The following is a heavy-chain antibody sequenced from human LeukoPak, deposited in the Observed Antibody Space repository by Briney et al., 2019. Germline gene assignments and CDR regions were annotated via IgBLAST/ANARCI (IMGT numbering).Heavy chain of an antibody. V-gene: IGHV3-30*02. CDR2: IRYDGSNK. CDR3: AKELDVGYCSGGSCYSKGFDY. CDR1: GFTFSSYG. Sequence: PGGSLRLSCAASGFTFSSYGMHWVRQAPGKGLEWVAFIRYDGSNKYYADSVKGRFTISRDNSKNTLYLQTNSLRAEDTAVYYCAKELDVGYCSGGSCYSKGFDYWGQGTLVTVSS. D-gene: IGHD2-15*01. J-gene: IGHJ4*02.